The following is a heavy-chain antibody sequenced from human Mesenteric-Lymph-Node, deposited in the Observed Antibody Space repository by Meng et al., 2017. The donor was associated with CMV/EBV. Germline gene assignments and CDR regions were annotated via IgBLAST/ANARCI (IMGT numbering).Heavy chain of an antibody. V-gene: IGHV1-18*01. CDR1: GYTFTTYG. Sequence: SCKASGYTFTTYGISWVRRAPGQGLEWMGWISPYNRNTNYEQRLQGRVTMTTDTSTNTAYMELRSLTSDDTAVYFCARDLVGNNPFDYWGQGTLVTVSS. CDR2: ISPYNRNT. D-gene: IGHD1-26*01. J-gene: IGHJ4*02. CDR3: ARDLVGNNPFDY.